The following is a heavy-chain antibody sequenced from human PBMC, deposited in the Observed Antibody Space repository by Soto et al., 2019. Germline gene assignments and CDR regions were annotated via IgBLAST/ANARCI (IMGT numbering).Heavy chain of an antibody. CDR2: ISSSGSTI. CDR1: GLAFGDYY. V-gene: IGHV3-11*01. CDR3: ARVRVAATLAFIDY. J-gene: IGHJ4*02. D-gene: IGHD2-15*01. Sequence: GVLTLSCAASGLAFGDYYMSWIRQAQGKGLEWVSYISSSGSTIYYADSVKGRFTISRDNAKNSLYLQMNSLRAEDTAVYYCARVRVAATLAFIDYWGQGTLVTVSS.